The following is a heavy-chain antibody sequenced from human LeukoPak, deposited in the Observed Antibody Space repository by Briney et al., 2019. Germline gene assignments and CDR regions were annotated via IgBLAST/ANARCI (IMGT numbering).Heavy chain of an antibody. J-gene: IGHJ4*02. CDR1: GFTISNYW. D-gene: IGHD1-26*01. V-gene: IGHV3-15*01. Sequence: GGSLRLSCAVSGFTISNYWMSWVRQAPGKGLEWVGRIKSKTAGGTIDYAAPVKGRFTISRDDSKNTLYLQMNSLKTEDTAVYYCTTGESMVGSTIHIRWADWGQGTLVTVSS. CDR3: TTGESMVGSTIHIRWAD. CDR2: IKSKTAGGTI.